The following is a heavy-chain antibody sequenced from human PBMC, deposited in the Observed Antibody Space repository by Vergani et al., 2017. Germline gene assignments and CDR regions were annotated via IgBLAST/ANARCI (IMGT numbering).Heavy chain of an antibody. J-gene: IGHJ4*02. CDR1: GGSISSNY. CDR2: IYYSGST. V-gene: IGHV4-59*01. Sequence: QVQLQESGPGLVKPSETLSLTCTVSGGSISSNYWSWIRQPPGKGLEWIGYIYYSGSTNYNPSLKSRVTISVDTSKNQFSLKLSSVTAADTAVYYCARGRLRFDYWGQGTLVTVSS. D-gene: IGHD4-17*01. CDR3: ARGRLRFDY.